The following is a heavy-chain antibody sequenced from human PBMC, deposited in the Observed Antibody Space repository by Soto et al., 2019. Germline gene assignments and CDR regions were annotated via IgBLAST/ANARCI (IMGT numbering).Heavy chain of an antibody. CDR2: FDPEDGET. V-gene: IGHV1-24*01. CDR3: ARDPTYSSSSLYFDY. CDR1: GYTLTELS. Sequence: ASVKVSCKVSGYTLTELSMHWVRQAPGKGLEWMGGFDPEDGETIYAQKFQGRVTITADESTSTAYMELSSLRSEDTAVYYCARDPTYSSSSLYFDYWGQGTLVTVSS. J-gene: IGHJ4*02. D-gene: IGHD6-6*01.